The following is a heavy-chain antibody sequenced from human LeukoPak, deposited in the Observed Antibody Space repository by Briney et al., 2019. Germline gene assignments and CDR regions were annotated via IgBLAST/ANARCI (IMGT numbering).Heavy chain of an antibody. J-gene: IGHJ4*02. CDR1: GFTFSAYD. CDR2: ISSSSTTK. CDR3: AREGGAMGWSGYYLIFDY. D-gene: IGHD3-3*01. V-gene: IGHV3-48*04. Sequence: PGGSLRLSCAASGFTFSAYDMNWVRQAPGKGLKWLSYISSSSTTKYHADSVKGRFTISRDNTKNSLYLQMNSLRAEDTAVYYCAREGGAMGWSGYYLIFDYWGQGTLVTVSS.